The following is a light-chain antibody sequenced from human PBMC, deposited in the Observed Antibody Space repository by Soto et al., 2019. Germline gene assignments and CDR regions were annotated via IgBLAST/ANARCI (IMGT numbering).Light chain of an antibody. J-gene: IGLJ1*01. V-gene: IGLV1-47*02. CDR2: SNN. CDR1: SANIGNNY. CDR3: VSWDDSLSGLV. Sequence: QSVLTQPPSASGTPGQRVTISCSGRSANIGNNYVCWYQQLPGTAPKLLIYSNNQRPSGVPDLFSGSKSGTSASLAISGLRSEDEADYYCVSWDDSLSGLVFGTGTKLTVL.